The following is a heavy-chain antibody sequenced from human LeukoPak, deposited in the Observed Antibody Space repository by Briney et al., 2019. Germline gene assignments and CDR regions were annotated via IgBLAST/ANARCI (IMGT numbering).Heavy chain of an antibody. CDR2: ICYDGSNI. J-gene: IGHJ4*02. CDR3: ARDHIPAYLLPGDY. V-gene: IGHV3-33*01. Sequence: VICYDGSNIYYPHSLKARFTISRDNSKNTLYLQINSLRAEDTAVYYCARDHIPAYLLPGDYWGLGTLVTVSS. D-gene: IGHD2-15*01.